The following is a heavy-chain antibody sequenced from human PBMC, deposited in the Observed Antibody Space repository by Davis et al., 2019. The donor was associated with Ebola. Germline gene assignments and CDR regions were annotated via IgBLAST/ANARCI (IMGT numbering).Heavy chain of an antibody. V-gene: IGHV3-7*01. D-gene: IGHD4-17*01. CDR2: IENDGSKK. CDR3: ARGLRCDY. CDR1: KFTLSSYW. J-gene: IGHJ4*02. Sequence: PGGSLRLSCAASKFTLSSYWMSWVRQAPGKGLEWVATIENDGSKKYYVDSVKGRFTISRDNAKNSLYLQMNSLRAEDTAVYYCARGLRCDYWGQGTLVTVSS.